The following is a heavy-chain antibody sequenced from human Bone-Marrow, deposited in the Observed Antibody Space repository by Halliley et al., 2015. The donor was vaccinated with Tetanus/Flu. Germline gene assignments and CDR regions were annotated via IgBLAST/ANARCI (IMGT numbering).Heavy chain of an antibody. CDR2: IRAPDGDT. D-gene: IGHD1-20*01. J-gene: IGHJ5*01. Sequence: WIRAPDGDTAFAQKFQGRVTMTTDTSTTTAYLELRGLRFDDTAVYYCARDRGSKWNVYGWFDPWGQGTLVIVSS. V-gene: IGHV1-18*01. CDR3: ARDRGSKWNVYGWFDP.